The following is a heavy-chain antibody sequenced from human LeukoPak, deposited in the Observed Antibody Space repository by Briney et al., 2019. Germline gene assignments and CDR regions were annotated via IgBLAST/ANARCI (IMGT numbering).Heavy chain of an antibody. V-gene: IGHV1-69*13. CDR2: IIPIFGTA. CDR3: AREGLRANLFDY. Sequence: ASVKVSCKASGGTFSSYAISWVRQAPGQGLEWMGGIIPIFGTANYAQKFQGRVTITADESTTTAYMELSSLRSENTAVYYCAREGLRANLFDYWGQGTLVTVSS. CDR1: GGTFSSYA. D-gene: IGHD3-3*01. J-gene: IGHJ4*02.